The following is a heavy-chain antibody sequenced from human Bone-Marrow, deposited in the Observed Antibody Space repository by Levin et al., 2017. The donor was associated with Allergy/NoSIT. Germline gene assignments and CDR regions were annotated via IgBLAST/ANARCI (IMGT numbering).Heavy chain of an antibody. CDR2: IYPGDSNT. CDR3: AKAIDNYYGSGSYPPYY. J-gene: IGHJ4*02. V-gene: IGHV5-51*01. CDR1: GYSFTKDW. Sequence: HGESLKISCQSSGYSFTKDWIAWVRLMPGTGLEWIGIIYPGDSNTRYSPSFQGQVTISADKSISTVYLQWSSLKASDTAIYYCAKAIDNYYGSGSYPPYYWGQGTPVTVSS. D-gene: IGHD3-10*01.